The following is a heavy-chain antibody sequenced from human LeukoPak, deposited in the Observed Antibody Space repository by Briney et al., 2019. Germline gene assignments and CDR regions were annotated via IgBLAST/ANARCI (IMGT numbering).Heavy chain of an antibody. D-gene: IGHD3-3*01. CDR2: IYYSGST. CDR1: GGSISSGDYY. J-gene: IGHJ4*02. Sequence: TLSLTCTVSGGSISSGDYYWSWIRQPPGKGLEWIGYIYYSGSTYYNPSLKSRVTISVDTSKNQFSLKLSSVTAADTAVYYCARASVLYDFWSGYAAFDYWGQGTLVTVSS. CDR3: ARASVLYDFWSGYAAFDY. V-gene: IGHV4-30-4*08.